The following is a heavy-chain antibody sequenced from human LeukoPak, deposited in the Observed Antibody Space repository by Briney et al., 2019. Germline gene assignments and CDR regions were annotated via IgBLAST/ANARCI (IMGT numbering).Heavy chain of an antibody. Sequence: SETLSLTCAVYGGSFSGYYWGWIRQSPEKGLEWIGSIYHSGTTYYNPSLKSRVTISIDTSKNQFSLNLNSVTAADTAVYYCAWKYYYDSSGYFYVDQWGQGILVTVSS. V-gene: IGHV4-38-2*01. CDR1: GGSFSGYY. CDR3: AWKYYYDSSGYFYVDQ. CDR2: IYHSGTT. J-gene: IGHJ4*02. D-gene: IGHD3-22*01.